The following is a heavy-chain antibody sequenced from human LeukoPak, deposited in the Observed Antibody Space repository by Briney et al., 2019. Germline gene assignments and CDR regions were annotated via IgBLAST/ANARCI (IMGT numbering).Heavy chain of an antibody. CDR1: GYTFSGFY. J-gene: IGHJ4*02. V-gene: IGHV1-2*02. Sequence: ASLKVSCKAPGYTFSGFYIYWVRQAPGQGLEWMGWINPNSGGTNYAQKFQGRVTMTRDTSISTAYMELSRLRSDDTAVYYCARVGRAGYFDYWGQGTLVTVSS. CDR3: ARVGRAGYFDY. CDR2: INPNSGGT.